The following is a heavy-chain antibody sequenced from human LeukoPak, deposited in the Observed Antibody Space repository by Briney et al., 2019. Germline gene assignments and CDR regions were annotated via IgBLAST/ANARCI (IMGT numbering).Heavy chain of an antibody. CDR2: INPNSGGT. CDR1: GYTFTSYG. J-gene: IGHJ3*02. Sequence: GASVKVSCKASGYTFTSYGISWVRQAPGQGLEWMGWINPNSGGTNYAQKFQGRVTMTRDTSISTAYMELSSLRSEDTAVYYCARGPLYDFWSGDQNDAFDIWGQGTMVTVSS. D-gene: IGHD3-3*01. CDR3: ARGPLYDFWSGDQNDAFDI. V-gene: IGHV1-2*02.